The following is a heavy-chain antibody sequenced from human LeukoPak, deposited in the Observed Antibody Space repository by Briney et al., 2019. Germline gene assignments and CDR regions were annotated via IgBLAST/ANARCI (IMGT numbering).Heavy chain of an antibody. CDR2: INPNSGGT. D-gene: IGHD3-22*01. CDR3: ARGADYYDSSGYSWGVDY. Sequence: ASVKVSCKASGYTFTGYYMHWVRQAPGQGLEWMGWINPNSGGTNYAQKFQGRVTMTRDTSISTAYMELSRLRSDDTAVYYCARGADYYDSSGYSWGVDYWGQGTLVTVSS. J-gene: IGHJ4*02. CDR1: GYTFTGYY. V-gene: IGHV1-2*02.